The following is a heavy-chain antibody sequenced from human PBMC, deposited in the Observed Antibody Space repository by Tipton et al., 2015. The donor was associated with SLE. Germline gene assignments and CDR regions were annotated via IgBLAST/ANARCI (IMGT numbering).Heavy chain of an antibody. CDR2: VYYSAST. D-gene: IGHD5-18*01. CDR3: ARLNTAKDAFDI. Sequence: TLSLTCTVSGGSISSHYWSWIRQPPGKGLEWIGSVYYSASTNYNPSLKSRVTISVDTSKNQFSLKLSSVTAADTAVYYCARLNTAKDAFDIWGQGTMVTVSS. V-gene: IGHV4-59*11. J-gene: IGHJ3*02. CDR1: GGSISSHY.